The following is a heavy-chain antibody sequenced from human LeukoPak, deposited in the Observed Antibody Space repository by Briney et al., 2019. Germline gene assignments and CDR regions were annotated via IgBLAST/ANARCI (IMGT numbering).Heavy chain of an antibody. D-gene: IGHD3-10*01. CDR1: GFTFSTYN. J-gene: IGHJ4*02. CDR2: ITRSTRYI. CDR3: ARGDLNYYGSGSPLDN. V-gene: IGHV3-21*01. Sequence: GGSLRLSCAASGFTFSTYNMNWVRQAPGKGLEWVSSITRSTRYIYYADSVKGRFTISRDNAKNSLYLQMNSLRAEDTAVYYCARGDLNYYGSGSPLDNWGQGTLVTVSS.